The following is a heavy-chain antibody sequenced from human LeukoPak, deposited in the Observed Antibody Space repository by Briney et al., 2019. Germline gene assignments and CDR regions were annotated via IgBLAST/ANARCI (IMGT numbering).Heavy chain of an antibody. D-gene: IGHD3-3*01. CDR1: GFTFDDYG. CDR2: INWNGGST. Sequence: GGSLRLSCAASGFTFDDYGMSWVRQAPGKGLEWVSGINWNGGSTGYADSVKGRFTISRDNAKNSLYLQMNSLRAEDTAVYYCARAYYDFWSGYSRRYFDYWGQGTLVTVSS. J-gene: IGHJ4*02. CDR3: ARAYYDFWSGYSRRYFDY. V-gene: IGHV3-20*04.